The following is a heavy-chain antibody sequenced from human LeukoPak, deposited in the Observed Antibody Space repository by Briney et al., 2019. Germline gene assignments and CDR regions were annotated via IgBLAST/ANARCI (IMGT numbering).Heavy chain of an antibody. CDR3: AREDTTGGYPFDN. CDR2: TSYDGRDK. V-gene: IGHV3-30*04. Sequence: GGSLRLSCAASGFTFNTYPMHWVRQAPGKGLEWVAGTSYDGRDKNYADSVKGRFTISRDNSENTLYLQVDSLRVEDTAVYYCAREDTTGGYPFDNWGQGTLVTVFS. CDR1: GFTFNTYP. D-gene: IGHD3-22*01. J-gene: IGHJ4*02.